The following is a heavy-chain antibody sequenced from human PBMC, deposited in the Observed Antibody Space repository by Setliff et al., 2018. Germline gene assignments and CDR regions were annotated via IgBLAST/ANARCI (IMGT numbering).Heavy chain of an antibody. V-gene: IGHV3-7*01. D-gene: IGHD6-19*01. CDR2: IKQDESEK. Sequence: GGSLRLSCAASGFTFTNYWINWVRQAPGKGLEWVANIKQDESEKHYVGSVKGRFTISRDNARNSVYLQMNSLRAKDAAVYYCATSDWYAAFDHWGQGTQVTVSS. CDR1: GFTFTNYW. CDR3: ATSDWYAAFDH. J-gene: IGHJ4*02.